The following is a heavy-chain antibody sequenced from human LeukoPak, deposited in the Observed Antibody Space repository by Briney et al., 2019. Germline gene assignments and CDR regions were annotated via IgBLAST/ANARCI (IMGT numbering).Heavy chain of an antibody. V-gene: IGHV4-34*01. Sequence: SETLSLTCAVYGGSFSGYYWSWIRQPPGKVLEWIGEINHSGGTNYNPSLKSRVTISVDTSKNQFSLKLSSVTAADTAVYYCAREGGDYYDSSGYPEGNPWGQGTLVTVSS. D-gene: IGHD3-22*01. J-gene: IGHJ5*02. CDR2: INHSGGT. CDR3: AREGGDYYDSSGYPEGNP. CDR1: GGSFSGYY.